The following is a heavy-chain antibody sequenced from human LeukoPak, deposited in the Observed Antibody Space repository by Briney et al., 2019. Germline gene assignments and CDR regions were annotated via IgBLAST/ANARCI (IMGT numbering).Heavy chain of an antibody. CDR1: GFTFTTYG. Sequence: GGSLRLSCAVSGFTFTTYGMHWVRQTPGKGLEWVTFIRYDGTNKYYADSVKGRFTISRDNSNNTLYLEMNSLRPEDTAVYYCAKALSGRVGGYFDSSATHWGQGTLVTVSS. D-gene: IGHD3-22*01. J-gene: IGHJ4*02. V-gene: IGHV3-30*02. CDR3: AKALSGRVGGYFDSSATH. CDR2: IRYDGTNK.